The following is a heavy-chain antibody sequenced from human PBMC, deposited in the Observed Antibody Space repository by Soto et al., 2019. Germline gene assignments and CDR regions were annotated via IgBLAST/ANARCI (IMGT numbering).Heavy chain of an antibody. CDR3: AKDADSNYDHIHYYYYMDV. Sequence: GGSLRLSCAASGFTFSSYGMHWVRQAPGKGLEWVAVISYDGSNKSYADYVKGRFSSSRDNSKNTLYLQMNRLRAEETAVYYCAKDADSNYDHIHYYYYMDVWGKGTTVTVSS. V-gene: IGHV3-30*18. CDR1: GFTFSSYG. D-gene: IGHD4-4*01. J-gene: IGHJ6*03. CDR2: ISYDGSNK.